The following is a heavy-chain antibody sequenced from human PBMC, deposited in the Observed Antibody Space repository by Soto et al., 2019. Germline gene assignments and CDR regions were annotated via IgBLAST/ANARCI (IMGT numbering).Heavy chain of an antibody. CDR1: GYTFTGYY. Sequence: GASVKVSCKASGYTFTGYYMHWVRQAPGQGLEWMGWINPNSGGTNYAQKFQGRVTMTRDTSISTAYMELSRLRSDDTAVYYCARSSLPAAINHPYYYYGMDVWGQGTTVTVSS. CDR2: INPNSGGT. D-gene: IGHD2-2*01. CDR3: ARSSLPAAINHPYYYYGMDV. V-gene: IGHV1-2*02. J-gene: IGHJ6*02.